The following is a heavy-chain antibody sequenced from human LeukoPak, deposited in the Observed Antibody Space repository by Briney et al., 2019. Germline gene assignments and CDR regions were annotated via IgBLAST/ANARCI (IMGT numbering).Heavy chain of an antibody. CDR1: GSTFTSCY. CDR3: ARGPLGRVYDSSKRGLFDP. Sequence: GASVKVSCKASGSTFTSCYMHLVRQAPGQGLEWMGIINPSGGTTSYAQKFQGRLTMTRDTSTSTVFMELSSLRSEDTAVYYCARGPLGRVYDSSKRGLFDPWGQGTLVTVSS. CDR2: INPSGGTT. V-gene: IGHV1-46*01. D-gene: IGHD3-22*01. J-gene: IGHJ5*02.